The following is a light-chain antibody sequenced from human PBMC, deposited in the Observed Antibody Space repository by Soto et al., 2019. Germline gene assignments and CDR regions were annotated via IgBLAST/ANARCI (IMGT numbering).Light chain of an antibody. J-gene: IGKJ1*01. Sequence: EIVLTQSPGTLSVSPGERATLSCRASQSVSSNLAWYQQKPGQTPRLLIYGASRRATGIPDRFSGSGSGTDFTLTISRLEPEDFAVYYCQHYGSSPWTFGQGTKVDI. CDR1: QSVSSN. V-gene: IGKV3-20*01. CDR3: QHYGSSPWT. CDR2: GAS.